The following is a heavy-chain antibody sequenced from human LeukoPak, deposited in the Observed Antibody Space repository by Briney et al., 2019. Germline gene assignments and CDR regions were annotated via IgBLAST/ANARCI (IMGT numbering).Heavy chain of an antibody. CDR1: GGSISSGGYY. CDR2: IYHSGST. J-gene: IGHJ4*02. CDR3: ARDRAYGAYTDYFDY. Sequence: PSQTLSLTCTVSGGSISSGGYYWSWIRQPPGKGLEWIGYIYHSGSTYYNPSLKSRVTISVDRSKNQFSLKLSSVTAADMAVYYCARDRAYGAYTDYFDYWGQGTLVTVSS. D-gene: IGHD4-17*01. V-gene: IGHV4-30-2*01.